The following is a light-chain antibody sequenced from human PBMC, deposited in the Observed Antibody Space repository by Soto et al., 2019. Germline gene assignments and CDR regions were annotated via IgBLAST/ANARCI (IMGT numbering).Light chain of an antibody. V-gene: IGKV3-20*01. CDR1: QSVGSSY. CDR3: QQYVSSQIT. Sequence: EIVLTQSPGTLSLSPGERAALSCGASQSVGSSYLAWYQQKPGQAPRLLIYGASSRATGIPDRFSGSGSGTDFTLTISRLEPEYFAVYYCQQYVSSQITFGQGTRLEI. J-gene: IGKJ5*01. CDR2: GAS.